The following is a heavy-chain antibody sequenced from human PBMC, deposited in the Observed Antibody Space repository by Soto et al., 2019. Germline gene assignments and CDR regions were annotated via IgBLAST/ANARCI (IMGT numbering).Heavy chain of an antibody. Sequence: SLRIPRTASGFTLGDYAMSWVRPAPGKGREWVGLIKSKDYGGTTEHAASVKGRFTISRDDSKSIDYLQMNSLKTEDKAVYYCTRSVISGSLGYYGMDVWGQGTTVTVSS. CDR1: GFTLGDYA. J-gene: IGHJ6*02. V-gene: IGHV3-49*04. CDR3: TRSVISGSLGYYGMDV. D-gene: IGHD1-26*01. CDR2: IKSKDYGGTT.